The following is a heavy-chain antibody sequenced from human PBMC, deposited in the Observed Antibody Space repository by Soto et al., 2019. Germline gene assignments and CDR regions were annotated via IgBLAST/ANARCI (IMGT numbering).Heavy chain of an antibody. J-gene: IGHJ4*02. Sequence: VGSVRLSCAASGFTFSSYSMNWVRQAPGKGLEWISYISTTSSSIYYADSVKGRFTISRDNAENSLFLQMNSLRDEDTAVYYCARKGVAFDYWGQGALVTVSS. CDR3: ARKGVAFDY. CDR2: ISTTSSSI. D-gene: IGHD3-3*01. V-gene: IGHV3-48*02. CDR1: GFTFSSYS.